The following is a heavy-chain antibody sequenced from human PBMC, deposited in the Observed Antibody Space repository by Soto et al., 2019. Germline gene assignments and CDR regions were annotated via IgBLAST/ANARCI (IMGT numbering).Heavy chain of an antibody. D-gene: IGHD3-9*01. J-gene: IGHJ4*02. CDR2: IWYDGSNK. Sequence: SGGSLRLSCAASGFTFSSYGMNWVRQAPGKGLEWVAVIWYDGSNKYYADSVKGRFTISRDNSKNTLYLQMNSLRAEDTAVYYCARGRYFDWLTLRPPHRYFDYWGQGTLVTVSS. V-gene: IGHV3-33*01. CDR3: ARGRYFDWLTLRPPHRYFDY. CDR1: GFTFSSYG.